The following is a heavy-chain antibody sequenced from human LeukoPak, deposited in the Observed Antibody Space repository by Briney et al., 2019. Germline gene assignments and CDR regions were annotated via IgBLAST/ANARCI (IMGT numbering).Heavy chain of an antibody. CDR2: ISNDGNKR. J-gene: IGHJ4*02. D-gene: IGHD6-19*01. V-gene: IGHV3-30*03. CDR3: ARAGGRIAVAGNGFVY. Sequence: PGGSLRLSCEVSGFTFSRFGFHWVRQAPGKGLEWVSFISNDGNKRNYRDSVKGRFTISRDNSKNTLYLQMNSLRAEDTAVYYCARAGGRIAVAGNGFVYWGQGTLVTVSS. CDR1: GFTFSRFG.